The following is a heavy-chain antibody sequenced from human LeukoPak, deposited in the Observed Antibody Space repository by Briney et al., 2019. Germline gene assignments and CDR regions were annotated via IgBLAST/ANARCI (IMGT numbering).Heavy chain of an antibody. Sequence: PSETLSLTCAVSGGSISSSNWWSWVRQPPGKGLEWIGEIYHSGNTNYNPSLKSRVTISVDKSKNQFSLKLSSVTAADTAVYYCARDAYDSSGYSFDYWGQGTLVTASS. D-gene: IGHD3-22*01. CDR1: GGSISSSNW. CDR3: ARDAYDSSGYSFDY. V-gene: IGHV4-4*02. J-gene: IGHJ4*02. CDR2: IYHSGNT.